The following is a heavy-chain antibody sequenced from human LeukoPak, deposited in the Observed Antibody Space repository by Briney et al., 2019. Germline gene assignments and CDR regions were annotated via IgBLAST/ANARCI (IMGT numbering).Heavy chain of an antibody. CDR1: GYTFFSYG. D-gene: IGHD6-13*01. Sequence: ASVKVSCKASGYTFFSYGISWVRQAPGQGLEWMGGIIPIFGTANYAQKFQGRVTITADESTSTAYMELSSLRSEDTAVYYCAKSAGYSSSWSTGIIDYWGQGTLVTVSS. V-gene: IGHV1-69*13. J-gene: IGHJ4*02. CDR3: AKSAGYSSSWSTGIIDY. CDR2: IIPIFGTA.